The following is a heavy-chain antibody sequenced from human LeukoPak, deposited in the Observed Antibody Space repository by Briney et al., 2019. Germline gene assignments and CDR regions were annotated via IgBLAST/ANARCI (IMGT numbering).Heavy chain of an antibody. CDR2: IYPGDSDT. CDR3: ARREAYYNSGWSSVDY. CDR1: GYSFTNYW. J-gene: IGHJ4*02. D-gene: IGHD6-19*01. Sequence: KDGESLKISCKGSGYSFTNYWIAWVLQMPGKGLEWMVIIYPGDSDTRYSPSFQGQVTISADRSISTAYLQWSSLKASDTAMYYCARREAYYNSGWSSVDYWGQGTLVTVSS. V-gene: IGHV5-51*01.